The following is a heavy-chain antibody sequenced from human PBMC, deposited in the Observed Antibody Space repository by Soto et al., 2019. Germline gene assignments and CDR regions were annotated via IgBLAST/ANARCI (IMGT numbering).Heavy chain of an antibody. D-gene: IGHD1-20*01. Sequence: GGSLRLSCAASGFTFSSYAMNWVRQAPGEGLEWISYISTSGRATRYADSVKGRFTISRDNAKNSLFLQMNNLTVEDTAVYYCAKENSHNPDSWGQGTLVTVSS. CDR3: AKENSHNPDS. J-gene: IGHJ4*02. CDR2: ISTSGRAT. CDR1: GFTFSSYA. V-gene: IGHV3-48*04.